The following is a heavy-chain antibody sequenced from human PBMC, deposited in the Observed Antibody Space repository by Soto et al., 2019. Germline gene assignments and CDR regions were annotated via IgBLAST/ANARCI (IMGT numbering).Heavy chain of an antibody. D-gene: IGHD3-10*01. CDR2: IYYSGST. J-gene: IGHJ5*02. CDR3: ARDCRVVRGVYWFDP. CDR1: GGSISSYY. V-gene: IGHV4-59*12. Sequence: PSETLSLTCTDSGGSISSYYWIWIRQPPGKGLEWIGYIYYSGSTYYNPSLKSRVTISVDTSKNQFSLKLSSVTAADTAVYYCARDCRVVRGVYWFDPWGQGTLVTVSS.